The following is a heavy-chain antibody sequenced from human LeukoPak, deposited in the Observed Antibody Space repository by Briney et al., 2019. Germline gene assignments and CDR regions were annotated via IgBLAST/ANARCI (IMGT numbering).Heavy chain of an antibody. J-gene: IGHJ4*02. V-gene: IGHV4-34*01. CDR2: INHSGST. CDR1: GGSFSGYY. D-gene: IGHD6-19*01. Sequence: PSETLSLTCAVYGGSFSGYYWSWIRQPPGKGLEWIGEINHSGSTNYNPSLESRVTISVDTSKNQFSLSLSSVTAADTAVYYCARGKWLVVYYFDYWGQGSLVTVSS. CDR3: ARGKWLVVYYFDY.